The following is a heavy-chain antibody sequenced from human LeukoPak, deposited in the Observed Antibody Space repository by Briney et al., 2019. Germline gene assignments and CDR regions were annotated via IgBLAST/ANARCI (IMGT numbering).Heavy chain of an antibody. D-gene: IGHD4-11*01. Sequence: ASVKVSCKASGYTFTSYGISWVRQAPGHVLEWMGWISAYNGDTNYAQKVQGRVTMTTDTSTSTAYMELRSLRSDDTAVYYCARGKMTTVTTRAFDIWGQGTMVTVSS. CDR2: ISAYNGDT. J-gene: IGHJ3*02. CDR3: ARGKMTTVTTRAFDI. V-gene: IGHV1-18*01. CDR1: GYTFTSYG.